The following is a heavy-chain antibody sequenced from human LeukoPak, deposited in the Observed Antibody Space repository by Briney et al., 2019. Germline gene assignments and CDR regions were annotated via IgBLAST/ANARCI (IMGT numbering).Heavy chain of an antibody. D-gene: IGHD1-26*01. Sequence: GGSLRLSCAASGFIVSTNYMSWVRQAPGKGLEWVSSITSTSSYIYYADSVKGRFTISRDNAENSLYLQMNSLRAEDTALYFCARDPYSGNYGNYYYYYMDVWGKGTTVTISS. J-gene: IGHJ6*03. CDR1: GFIVSTNY. V-gene: IGHV3-21*01. CDR3: ARDPYSGNYGNYYYYYMDV. CDR2: ITSTSSYI.